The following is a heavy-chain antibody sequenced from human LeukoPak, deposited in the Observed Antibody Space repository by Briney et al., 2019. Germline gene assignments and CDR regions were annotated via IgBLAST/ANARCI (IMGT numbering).Heavy chain of an antibody. CDR3: ARMPDDYWSGYSRPFDY. CDR1: GGSISSRGYY. Sequence: SETLSLTRTVSGGSISSRGYYWGWIRQPPGKGLGWIGNIYYSGSTYYNPSLRSRVTISEDTSKNQFSLKLSSVTAADTAVYYCARMPDDYWSGYSRPFDYWGQGTLVTVSS. V-gene: IGHV4-39*07. CDR2: IYYSGST. D-gene: IGHD3-3*01. J-gene: IGHJ4*02.